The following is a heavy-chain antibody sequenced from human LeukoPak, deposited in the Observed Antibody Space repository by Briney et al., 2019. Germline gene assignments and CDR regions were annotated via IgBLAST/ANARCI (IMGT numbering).Heavy chain of an antibody. Sequence: WMGGILPLFGTATYARNFQGRVTVITDESTNTAYMELNSLRSEDTAVYYCAREALGTHFDSWGQGTLVTVSS. V-gene: IGHV1-69*05. D-gene: IGHD7-27*01. CDR3: AREALGTHFDS. CDR2: ILPLFGTA. J-gene: IGHJ5*01.